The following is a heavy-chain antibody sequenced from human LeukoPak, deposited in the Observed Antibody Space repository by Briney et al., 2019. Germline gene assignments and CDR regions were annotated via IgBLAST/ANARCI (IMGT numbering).Heavy chain of an antibody. Sequence: SETLSLTCSVSGGSISTYYWSWLRQPAGKGLEWIGRIYSSATTNLNPSLKSRVTLSIDASKKQVSLRLSSVTAADTAVYYCARGRYCTTTVCGGGDAFDIWGQGTVVIVSS. CDR3: ARGRYCTTTVCGGGDAFDI. CDR2: IYSSATT. J-gene: IGHJ3*02. D-gene: IGHD2-8*01. CDR1: GGSISTYY. V-gene: IGHV4-4*07.